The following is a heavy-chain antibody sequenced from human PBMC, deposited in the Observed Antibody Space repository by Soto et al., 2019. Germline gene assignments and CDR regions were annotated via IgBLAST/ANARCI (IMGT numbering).Heavy chain of an antibody. Sequence: SETLSLTCAVSGYSISSGYYWGWIRQPPGKGLEWIGSIYHSGSTYYNPSLESRVTISVDTSKNQFSLKLSSVTAADTAVYYCARSTMVRGVIHWFDPWGQGTLVTVSS. CDR1: GYSISSGYY. CDR2: IYHSGST. V-gene: IGHV4-38-2*01. D-gene: IGHD3-10*01. J-gene: IGHJ5*02. CDR3: ARSTMVRGVIHWFDP.